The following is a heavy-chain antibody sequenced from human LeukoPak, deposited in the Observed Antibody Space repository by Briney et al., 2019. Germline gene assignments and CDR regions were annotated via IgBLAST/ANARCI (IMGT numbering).Heavy chain of an antibody. CDR2: IRYDGSDK. D-gene: IGHD2-15*01. Sequence: GGSLRLSCVASGFTLSTYGMHWVRQAPGKGLAWVAFIRYDGSDKFYGDSVKGRFTTSRDNSKNTLYLQMSRLRVEDTAVYYCAKDLDCSGGTCHKAFDCWGQGTLVTVSS. CDR1: GFTLSTYG. CDR3: AKDLDCSGGTCHKAFDC. J-gene: IGHJ4*02. V-gene: IGHV3-30*02.